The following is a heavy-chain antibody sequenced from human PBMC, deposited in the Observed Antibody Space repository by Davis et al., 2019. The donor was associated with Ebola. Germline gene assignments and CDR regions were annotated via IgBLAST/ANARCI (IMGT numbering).Heavy chain of an antibody. Sequence: GESLKISCAASGFTFSNAWMNWVRQAPGKGLEWVGRIKSKTDGGTTDYAAPVKGRFTISRDDSKNTLYLQMNSLKTEDTAVYYCTTQTYYDFWSGYYNYYYYGMDVWGQGTTVTVSS. CDR3: TTQTYYDFWSGYYNYYYYGMDV. J-gene: IGHJ6*02. CDR1: GFTFSNAW. D-gene: IGHD3-3*01. CDR2: IKSKTDGGTT. V-gene: IGHV3-15*07.